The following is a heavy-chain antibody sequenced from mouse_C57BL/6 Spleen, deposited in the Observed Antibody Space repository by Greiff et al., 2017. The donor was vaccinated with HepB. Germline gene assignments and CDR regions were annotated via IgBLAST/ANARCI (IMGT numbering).Heavy chain of an antibody. CDR3: ATHWDEGYFDV. CDR1: GFSLTSYG. J-gene: IGHJ1*03. V-gene: IGHV2-4*01. Sequence: QVHVKQSGPGLVQPSQSLSITCTVSGFSLTSYGVHWVRQPPGKGLEWLGVIWSGGSTDYNAAFISRLSISKDNSKSQVFFKMNSLQADDTAIYYCATHWDEGYFDVWGTGTTVTVSS. D-gene: IGHD4-1*01. CDR2: IWSGGST.